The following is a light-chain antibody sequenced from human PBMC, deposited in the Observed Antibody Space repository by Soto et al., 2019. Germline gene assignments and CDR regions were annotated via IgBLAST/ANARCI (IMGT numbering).Light chain of an antibody. CDR1: QSINNY. Sequence: EIVLTQSPATLSLSPGERATLSCRASQSINNYLAWYQQKPGQAPRLLIYDASKRATGIPARFSGRGSGTDFTLTISSLEPEDFAVYYCQQRSDWPLTFGGGTKVDIK. CDR3: QQRSDWPLT. J-gene: IGKJ4*01. V-gene: IGKV3-11*01. CDR2: DAS.